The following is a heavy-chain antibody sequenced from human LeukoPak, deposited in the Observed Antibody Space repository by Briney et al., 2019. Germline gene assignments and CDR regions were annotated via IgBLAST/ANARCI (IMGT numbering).Heavy chain of an antibody. CDR2: INPNSGGT. Sequence: GASVKVSCKASGYTFTGYYMHWVRQAPGQGLEWMGWINPNSGGTNYAQKFQGRVTMTRDTSTSTAYMELSRLRSDDTAVYYCARAAAGIIWNDYWGQGTLVTVSS. CDR3: ARAAAGIIWNDY. V-gene: IGHV1-2*02. D-gene: IGHD6-13*01. J-gene: IGHJ4*02. CDR1: GYTFTGYY.